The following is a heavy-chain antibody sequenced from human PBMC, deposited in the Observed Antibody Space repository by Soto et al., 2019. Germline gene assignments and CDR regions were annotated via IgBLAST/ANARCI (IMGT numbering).Heavy chain of an antibody. J-gene: IGHJ4*02. CDR3: AREVTYYDGSGYLDY. D-gene: IGHD3-22*01. V-gene: IGHV3-74*01. CDR1: GFTFSSFW. CDR2: MNNDGKGT. Sequence: PGGSLRLSCAASGFTFSSFWMQWVRQAPGKGLVWLSRMNNDGKGTNYADSVKGRFTISRDNAKNTLYLQMNNLTAEDTAVYFCAREVTYYDGSGYLDYWGRGTLVTVSS.